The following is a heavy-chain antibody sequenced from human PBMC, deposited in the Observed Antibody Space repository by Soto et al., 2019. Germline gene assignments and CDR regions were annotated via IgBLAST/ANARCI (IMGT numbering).Heavy chain of an antibody. V-gene: IGHV4-59*02. CDR2: IYYSGST. Sequence: PSETLSLTCTVSGDSVSSYYWSWIRQPPGKGLEWIGYIYYSGSTNYNPSLKSRVTISVDTSKNQFSLKLSSVTAADTAVYYCAIGEDRVATPSGYRGQGTLVTVPS. CDR3: AIGEDRVATPSGY. J-gene: IGHJ4*02. CDR1: GDSVSSYY. D-gene: IGHD2-15*01.